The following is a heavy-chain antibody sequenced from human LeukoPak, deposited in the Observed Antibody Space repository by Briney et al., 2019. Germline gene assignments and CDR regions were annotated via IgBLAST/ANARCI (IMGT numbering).Heavy chain of an antibody. J-gene: IGHJ3*02. D-gene: IGHD2-21*02. CDR1: GGTFSSYA. CDR2: IIPIFGTA. CDR3: ARGGRAYCGGDCLYDAFDI. Sequence: SVKVSCKASGGTFSSYAISWVRQAPGQGLEWMGGIIPIFGTANYAQKFQGRVTITADESTSTAYMELSSLRSEDTAVYYCARGGRAYCGGDCLYDAFDICGQGTMVTVSS. V-gene: IGHV1-69*13.